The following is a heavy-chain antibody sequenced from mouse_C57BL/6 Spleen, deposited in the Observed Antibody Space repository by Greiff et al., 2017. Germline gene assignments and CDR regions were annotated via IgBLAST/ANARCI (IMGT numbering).Heavy chain of an antibody. Sequence: VQLQQSGAELVRPGASVTLSCKASGYTFTDYEMHWVKQTPVHGLEWIGAIDPETGGTAYNQKFKGKAILTADKSSSTAYMELRSLTSEDSAVDYCTRDYYDYDWFAYWGQGTLVTVSA. CDR2: IDPETGGT. J-gene: IGHJ3*01. CDR1: GYTFTDYE. D-gene: IGHD2-4*01. CDR3: TRDYYDYDWFAY. V-gene: IGHV1-15*01.